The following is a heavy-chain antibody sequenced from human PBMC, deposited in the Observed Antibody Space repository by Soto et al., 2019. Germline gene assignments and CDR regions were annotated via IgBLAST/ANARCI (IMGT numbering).Heavy chain of an antibody. CDR3: AKRGKGIPPIGYSSSCFDD. V-gene: IGHV3-23*01. CDR2: ISGSGGST. Sequence: GGSLRLSCAASGFTFSSYAMSWVRQAPGKGLEWVSAISGSGGSTYYADSVKGRFTISRDNTKITLYMQMNSLRSEDTAVYYCAKRGKGIPPIGYSSSCFDDWGQGTLVTVSS. D-gene: IGHD6-13*01. CDR1: GFTFSSYA. J-gene: IGHJ4*02.